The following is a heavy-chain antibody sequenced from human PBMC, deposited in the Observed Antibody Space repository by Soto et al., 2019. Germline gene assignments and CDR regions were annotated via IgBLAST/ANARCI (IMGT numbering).Heavy chain of an antibody. CDR1: GYTFTAYA. V-gene: IGHV1-3*05. CDR2: INPANGNT. Sequence: QVQLAQSGAEERKPGASVKVSCEATGYTFTAYAMHWVRQAPGQRLEWMGWINPANGNTKYSQKFQGRXTXTXXTSAKTVYMELSSLTSEDTAMYYCTRSAISPYGGLIGPFDYWGQGNLVTVSS. J-gene: IGHJ4*02. D-gene: IGHD3-16*02. CDR3: TRSAISPYGGLIGPFDY.